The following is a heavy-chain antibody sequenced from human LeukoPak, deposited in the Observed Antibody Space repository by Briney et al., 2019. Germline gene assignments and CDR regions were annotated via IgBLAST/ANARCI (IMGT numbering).Heavy chain of an antibody. D-gene: IGHD6-6*01. CDR3: ETHSSSTGFDY. V-gene: IGHV3-30-3*01. CDR2: ISYDGSNK. Sequence: GGSLRLSCAASGFTFSSYAMHWVRQAPGKGLEWVAVISYDGSNKYYADSVKGRFTISRDNSKNTLYLQMNSLRAEGTAVYYCETHSSSTGFDYWGQGTLVTVSS. J-gene: IGHJ4*02. CDR1: GFTFSSYA.